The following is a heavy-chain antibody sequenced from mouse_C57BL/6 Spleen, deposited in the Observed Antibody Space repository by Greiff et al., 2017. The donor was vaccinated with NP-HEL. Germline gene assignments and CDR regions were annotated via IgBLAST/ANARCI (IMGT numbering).Heavy chain of an antibody. CDR2: IYPSDSET. Sequence: QVHVKQPGAELVRPGSSVKLSCKASGYTFTSYWMDWVKQRPGQGLEWIGNIYPSDSETHYNQKFKDKATLTVDKSSSTAYMQLSSLTSEDSAVYYCARKDYGSSYFDYWGQGTTLTVSS. CDR1: GYTFTSYW. CDR3: ARKDYGSSYFDY. D-gene: IGHD1-1*01. J-gene: IGHJ2*01. V-gene: IGHV1-61*01.